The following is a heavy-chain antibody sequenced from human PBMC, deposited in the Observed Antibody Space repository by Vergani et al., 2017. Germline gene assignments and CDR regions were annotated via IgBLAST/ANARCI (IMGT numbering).Heavy chain of an antibody. D-gene: IGHD2-2*01. V-gene: IGHV3-33*08. CDR1: GFTFSSYG. CDR2: IWYDGSNK. CDR3: ARDLPDCSSTSCYPSLDY. Sequence: QVQLVESGGGVVQPGRSLRLSCAASGFTFSSYGMHWVRQAPGKGLEWVAVIWYDGSNKYYADSVKGRFTISRDNSKNTLYLQMNSLRAEDTAVYYCARDLPDCSSTSCYPSLDYWGQGTLVTVSS. J-gene: IGHJ4*02.